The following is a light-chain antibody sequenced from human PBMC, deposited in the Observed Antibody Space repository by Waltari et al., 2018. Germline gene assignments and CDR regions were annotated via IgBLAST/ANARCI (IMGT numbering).Light chain of an antibody. V-gene: IGLV2-14*03. CDR2: DVT. CDR3: MSYTSSHTII. J-gene: IGLJ2*01. Sequence: QSALTQPASVSGSPGQSVTISCTGTSSDVGGYNFVSWYQQHPGKAPKLMIFDVTYRPSVISTRFSGSKSGNTASLTISGLQADDEADYYCMSYTSSHTIIFGGGTKLTVL. CDR1: SSDVGGYNF.